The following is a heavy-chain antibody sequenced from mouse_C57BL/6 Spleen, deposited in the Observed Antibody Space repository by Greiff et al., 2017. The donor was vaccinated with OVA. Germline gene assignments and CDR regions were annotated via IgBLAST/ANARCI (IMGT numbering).Heavy chain of an antibody. V-gene: IGHV5-9-1*02. Sequence: EVKLVESGEGLVKPGGSLKLSCAASGFTFSSYAMSWVRQTPEKRLEWVAYISSGGDYIYYADTVQGRFTISRDNARNTLYLQMSSLKSEDTAMYYCTRVGGNYSYAMDYWGQGTSVTVSS. CDR3: TRVGGNYSYAMDY. J-gene: IGHJ4*01. D-gene: IGHD2-1*01. CDR1: GFTFSSYA. CDR2: ISSGGDYI.